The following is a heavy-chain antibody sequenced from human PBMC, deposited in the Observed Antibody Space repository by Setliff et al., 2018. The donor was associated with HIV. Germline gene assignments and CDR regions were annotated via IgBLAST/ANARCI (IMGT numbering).Heavy chain of an antibody. CDR2: IYNNGYT. V-gene: IGHV4-61*09. J-gene: IGHJ3*01. CDR1: VGSISSGSYY. CDR3: ARAHPGIQNDALDV. Sequence: SETLSLTCSVSVGSISSGSYYWTWIRQPAGKGPEWIGHIYNNGYTNYNPSLKSRVTISVDTSKNQVSLRLTSVTAADTAVYDCARAHPGIQNDALDVWGQGTMVTVSS.